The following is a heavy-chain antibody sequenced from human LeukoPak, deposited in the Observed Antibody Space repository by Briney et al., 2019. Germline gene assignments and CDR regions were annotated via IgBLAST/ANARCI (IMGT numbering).Heavy chain of an antibody. Sequence: SETLSLTCTVSGGSINGSKYYWGWIRQPPGKGLEWIGSIYYSGNRYYNPSLKSRVTISVDTSKNQFSLKLSFVTAADTAVYYCARETEFCSGGSCYLSHWFDPWGQGTMVTVSS. CDR3: ARETEFCSGGSCYLSHWFDP. CDR2: IYYSGNR. D-gene: IGHD2-15*01. J-gene: IGHJ5*02. CDR1: GGSINGSKYY. V-gene: IGHV4-39*07.